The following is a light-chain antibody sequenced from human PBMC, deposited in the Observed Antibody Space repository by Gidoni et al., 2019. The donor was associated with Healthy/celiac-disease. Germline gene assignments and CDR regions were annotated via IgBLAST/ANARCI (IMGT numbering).Light chain of an antibody. CDR1: ESLLHSTGYNY. V-gene: IGKV2-28*01. CDR3: MQALKNPLT. CDR2: LGS. J-gene: IGKJ4*01. Sequence: DIVMSQYPLSLHVTPGEPASISCGSSESLLHSTGYNYLDWYLQTPGKSPQLLIYLGSNRASGVPDRFSGSGSGTDFTLKISRVEADDVGVYYCMQALKNPLTFGGGTKVEIK.